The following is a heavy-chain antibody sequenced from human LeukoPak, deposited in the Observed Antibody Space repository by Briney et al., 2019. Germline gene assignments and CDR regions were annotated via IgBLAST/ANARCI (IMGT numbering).Heavy chain of an antibody. CDR1: GFTFDDYA. CDR2: ISGDGGST. CDR3: AKDIGEQWFFDY. V-gene: IGHV3-43*02. Sequence: PGGSLRLSCAASGFTFDDYAMHWVRQAPGKGLEWVSLISGDGGSTYYADSVKGRFTISRDSSKNSLYLQMNSLRTEGTALYYCAKDIGEQWFFDYWGQGTLVTVSS. J-gene: IGHJ4*02. D-gene: IGHD3-10*01.